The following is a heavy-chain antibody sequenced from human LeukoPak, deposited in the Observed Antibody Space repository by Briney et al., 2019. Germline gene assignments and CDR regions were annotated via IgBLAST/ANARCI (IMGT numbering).Heavy chain of an antibody. CDR1: GFTFSSYS. V-gene: IGHV3-21*01. Sequence: GGSLRLSCAASGFTFSSYSMNWVRQAPGKGLEWVSSISSSSSYIYYAESVKGRFTISRDNAKNSLYLQMNSLRAEDTAVYYCARDVDTAMVTIDSWGQGTLVTVSS. CDR2: ISSSSSYI. CDR3: ARDVDTAMVTIDS. J-gene: IGHJ4*02. D-gene: IGHD5-18*01.